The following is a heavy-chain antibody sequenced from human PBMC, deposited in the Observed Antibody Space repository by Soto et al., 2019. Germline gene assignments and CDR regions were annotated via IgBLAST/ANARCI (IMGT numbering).Heavy chain of an antibody. D-gene: IGHD1-26*01. Sequence: PGGSLRLSCAASGFTFSSYGMHWVRQAPGKGLEWVAVISYDGSNKYYADSVKGRFTISRDNSKNTLYLQMNSLRAEDTAVYYCAKDIGGSQLANWFDPWGQGTLVTVSS. CDR3: AKDIGGSQLANWFDP. J-gene: IGHJ5*02. CDR1: GFTFSSYG. V-gene: IGHV3-30*18. CDR2: ISYDGSNK.